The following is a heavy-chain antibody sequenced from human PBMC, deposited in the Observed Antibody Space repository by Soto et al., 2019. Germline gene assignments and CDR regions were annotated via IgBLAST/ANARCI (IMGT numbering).Heavy chain of an antibody. CDR2: INHSGST. CDR1: GGSFSGYY. CDR3: ARPTGY. Sequence: SETLSLTCAVYGGSFSGYYWSWIRQPPGKGLEWIGEINHSGSTNYNPSLKSRVTISVDTSKNQFSLKLSSVTAADTAVYYCARPTGYWGQGTLVTVSS. J-gene: IGHJ4*02. V-gene: IGHV4-34*01.